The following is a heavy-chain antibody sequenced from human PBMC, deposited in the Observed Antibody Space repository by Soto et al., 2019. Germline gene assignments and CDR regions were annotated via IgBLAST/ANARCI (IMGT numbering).Heavy chain of an antibody. CDR3: ARRSLGYSFGYSSRNFDY. CDR2: ISRSSEDI. Sequence: EVQLVESGGGLVQPGGSLRLSCAASGFTFSNYAMTWVRQAPGKGLEWVSYISRSSEDISYADSVKGRFTISRDNAANSLFLQLNSLRDEDTAVYYCARRSLGYSFGYSSRNFDYWGQGTLVTVSS. J-gene: IGHJ4*02. V-gene: IGHV3-48*02. CDR1: GFTFSNYA. D-gene: IGHD5-12*01.